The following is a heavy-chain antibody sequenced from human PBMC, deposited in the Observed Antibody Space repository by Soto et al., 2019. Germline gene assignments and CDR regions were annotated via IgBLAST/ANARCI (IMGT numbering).Heavy chain of an antibody. CDR2: IYYSGST. Sequence: AETLSLTCTVSGYSISGYYWTWIRQPPGKGLECIGYIYYSGSTNYNPSLKSRVTISVDTSKNQFSLRLSSVTAADTAVYYCARARYGHYYYYTMDVWGQGTTVTVSS. D-gene: IGHD3-16*02. CDR1: GYSISGYY. J-gene: IGHJ6*02. CDR3: ARARYGHYYYYTMDV. V-gene: IGHV4-59*01.